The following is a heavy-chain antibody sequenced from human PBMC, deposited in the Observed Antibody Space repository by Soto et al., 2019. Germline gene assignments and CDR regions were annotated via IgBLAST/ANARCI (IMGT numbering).Heavy chain of an antibody. CDR1: GASISSDS. D-gene: IGHD5-18*01. Sequence: PSETLSLTCSVSGASISSDSWIWIRQPPGKGLQWIGYVYYSGSTNYDPSLKSRVTIAVDTSKNQLSLNLTSVTAADTAVYYCARDGAFGYSYDYWGQGTLVTVSS. V-gene: IGHV4-59*01. CDR2: VYYSGST. CDR3: ARDGAFGYSYDY. J-gene: IGHJ4*02.